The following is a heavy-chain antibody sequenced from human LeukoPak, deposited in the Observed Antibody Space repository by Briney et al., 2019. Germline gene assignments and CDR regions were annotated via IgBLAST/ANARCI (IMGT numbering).Heavy chain of an antibody. CDR3: ARDLTTGTTGNLDY. CDR1: GYTFTGYY. D-gene: IGHD1-1*01. CDR2: INPNSGGT. J-gene: IGHJ4*02. V-gene: IGHV1-2*02. Sequence: GASVKVSCKASGYTFTGYYMHWVRQARGQGLEWMGWINPNSGGTNYAQKFQGRVTTTRDTSISTAYMELSRLRSDDTAVYHCARDLTTGTTGNLDYWGQGTLVTVSS.